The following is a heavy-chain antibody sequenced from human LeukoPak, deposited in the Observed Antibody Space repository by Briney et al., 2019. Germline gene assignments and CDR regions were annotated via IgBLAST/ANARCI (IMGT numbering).Heavy chain of an antibody. J-gene: IGHJ3*02. CDR3: ARDRLAGTNAFDI. CDR2: ISSSSYI. CDR1: GLTFRSYG. Sequence: GGSLRLSCAASGLTFRSYGMHWARQPPGKGLEWVSSISSSSYIYYADSVKGRFTISRDNAKNSLYLQMNSLRAEDTAVYYCARDRLAGTNAFDIWGQGTMVTVSS. D-gene: IGHD1-1*01. V-gene: IGHV3-21*01.